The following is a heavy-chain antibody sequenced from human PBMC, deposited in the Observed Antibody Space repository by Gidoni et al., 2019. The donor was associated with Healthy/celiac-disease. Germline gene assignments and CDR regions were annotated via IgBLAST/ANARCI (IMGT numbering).Heavy chain of an antibody. V-gene: IGHV1-3*01. Sequence: QVQLVQSGAEVKKPGAPVKVSSQASGYTFTSYAMHWVRQAPGQRLEWMGWINAGNGNTKYSQKFQGRVTITRDTSASTAYMELSSLRSEDTAVYYCARDELWPPYGMDVWGQGTTVTVSS. CDR1: GYTFTSYA. CDR2: INAGNGNT. J-gene: IGHJ6*02. D-gene: IGHD3-10*01. CDR3: ARDELWPPYGMDV.